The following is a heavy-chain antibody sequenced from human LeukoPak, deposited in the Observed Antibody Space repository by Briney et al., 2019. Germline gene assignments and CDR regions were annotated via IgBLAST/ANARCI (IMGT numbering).Heavy chain of an antibody. Sequence: GGSLRLSCAASGFTFSDYYMSWIRQAPGKGLEWVSYISSSGSTIYYADSVKGRFTISRDNAMNSVYLQMNSLRAEDTAVYYCARDRGGSYTPLDYWGQGVLVTVSS. CDR1: GFTFSDYY. V-gene: IGHV3-11*04. CDR2: ISSSGSTI. D-gene: IGHD1-26*01. J-gene: IGHJ4*02. CDR3: ARDRGGSYTPLDY.